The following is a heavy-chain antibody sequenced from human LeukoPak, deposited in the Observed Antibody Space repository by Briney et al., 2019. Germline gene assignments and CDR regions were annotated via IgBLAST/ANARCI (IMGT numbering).Heavy chain of an antibody. CDR3: ARTKGGFDY. CDR1: GFTFSSYA. CDR2: ISYDGSNK. Sequence: GRSLRLSCAASGFTFSSYAMHWVRQAPGKGLEWVAVISYDGSNKYYADSVKGRFTISRDNSKNTLYLQMNSLRAEDTAVYYCARTKGGFDYWGQGTLVTVS. J-gene: IGHJ4*02. D-gene: IGHD2-15*01. V-gene: IGHV3-30-3*01.